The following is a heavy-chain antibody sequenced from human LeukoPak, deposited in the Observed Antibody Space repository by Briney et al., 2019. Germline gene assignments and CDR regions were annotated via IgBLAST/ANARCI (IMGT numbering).Heavy chain of an antibody. CDR2: IRYDGSNK. CDR1: GFSFRSYW. J-gene: IGHJ4*02. CDR3: AKDSFDGSGSSPLNWAKSYYFDY. V-gene: IGHV3-30*02. D-gene: IGHD3-10*01. Sequence: PGGSLRLSCAASGFSFRSYWMSWVRQAPGKGLEWVAFIRYDGSNKYYADSVKGRFTISRDNSKNTLYLQMNSLRAEDTAVYYCAKDSFDGSGSSPLNWAKSYYFDYWGQGTLVTVSS.